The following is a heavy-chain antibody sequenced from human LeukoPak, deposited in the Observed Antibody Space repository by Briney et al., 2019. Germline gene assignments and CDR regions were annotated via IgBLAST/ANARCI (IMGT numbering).Heavy chain of an antibody. V-gene: IGHV3-23*01. CDR3: AKTGGYQLPTYMDV. CDR1: GFTFGHYA. J-gene: IGHJ6*03. CDR2: ISVSGGYT. Sequence: GGSLRLSCTASGFTFGHYAMTWVRQAPGKGLEWVSGISVSGGYTYYADSVKGRFTISRDTSKRTLYLQMNSLRAEDTAVYYCAKTGGYQLPTYMDVWGKGTTVTVSS. D-gene: IGHD2-2*01.